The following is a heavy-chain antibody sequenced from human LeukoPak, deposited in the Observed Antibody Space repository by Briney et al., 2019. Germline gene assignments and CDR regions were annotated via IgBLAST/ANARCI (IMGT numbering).Heavy chain of an antibody. V-gene: IGHV1-2*02. D-gene: IGHD1-26*01. Sequence: GASVKVSCKASGYTFTGYYMHWVRQAPGQGLEWMGWINPNSGGTNYAQKFQGRVTMTRDTSTSTVYMELSSLRSEDTAVYYCARARVGANLLDVWGKGTMVTVSS. J-gene: IGHJ6*04. CDR2: INPNSGGT. CDR3: ARARVGANLLDV. CDR1: GYTFTGYY.